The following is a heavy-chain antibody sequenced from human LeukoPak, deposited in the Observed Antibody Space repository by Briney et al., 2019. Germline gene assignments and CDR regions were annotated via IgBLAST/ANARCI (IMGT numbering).Heavy chain of an antibody. CDR2: FYNSGST. CDR1: GASISNYY. V-gene: IGHV4-4*07. D-gene: IGHD3-16*01. CDR3: ARVGDYALKD. J-gene: IGHJ4*02. Sequence: SETLSLTCSVSGASISNYYWSWIRHPAGKGLEFIGLFYNSGSTNCNPSLKSRVTMSVDTSKNQFSLKLSSVTAADTAVYYCARVGDYALKDWGQGTLVTVSS.